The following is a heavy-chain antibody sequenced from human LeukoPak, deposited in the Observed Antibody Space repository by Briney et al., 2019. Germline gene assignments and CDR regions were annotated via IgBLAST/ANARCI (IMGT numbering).Heavy chain of an antibody. CDR3: AREQNYYGSGSFLGGIDY. Sequence: PSETLSLTCTVSGYSISSGYYWGWIRQPPGKGLEWIGSIYHSGSTYYNPSLKSRVTISVDTSKNQFSLKLTSVTAADTAVYYCAREQNYYGSGSFLGGIDYWGQGTLVTVSS. CDR1: GYSISSGYY. D-gene: IGHD3-10*01. CDR2: IYHSGST. J-gene: IGHJ4*02. V-gene: IGHV4-38-2*02.